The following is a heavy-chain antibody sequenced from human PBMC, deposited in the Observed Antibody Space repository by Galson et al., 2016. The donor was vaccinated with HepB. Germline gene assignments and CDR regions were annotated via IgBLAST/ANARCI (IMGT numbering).Heavy chain of an antibody. Sequence: SLRLSCAASGFTFSSCGMHWVRQAPGKGLEWLALIWYDGSNAYYADSVKGRFTISRDNSKNTLYLQLNSLRAEDTAVYYCAREHPGIAAAILDYWGQGTLVTVST. CDR2: IWYDGSNA. J-gene: IGHJ4*02. CDR1: GFTFSSCG. D-gene: IGHD6-25*01. CDR3: AREHPGIAAAILDY. V-gene: IGHV3-33*01.